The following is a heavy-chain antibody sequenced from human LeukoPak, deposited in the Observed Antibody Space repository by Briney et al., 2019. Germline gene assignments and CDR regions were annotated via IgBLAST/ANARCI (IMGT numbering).Heavy chain of an antibody. CDR3: ARGFSSWNSYYFDY. V-gene: IGHV1-18*01. D-gene: IGHD6-13*01. CDR1: GYTFTSYG. J-gene: IGHJ4*02. CDR2: ISAYNGNT. Sequence: ASVKVSCKASGYTFTSYGISWVRQAPGQGLEWMGWISAYNGNTNYAQKLQGRVTMTTDTSTSTAYMELSRLRSDDTAVYYCARGFSSWNSYYFDYWGQGTLVTVSS.